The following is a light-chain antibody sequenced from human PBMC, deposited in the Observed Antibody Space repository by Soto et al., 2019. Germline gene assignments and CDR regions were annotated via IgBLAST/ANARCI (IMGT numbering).Light chain of an antibody. J-gene: IGLJ1*01. CDR1: SSDIGAYDH. V-gene: IGLV2-14*01. CDR2: SVS. CDR3: ISYTVSRSYV. Sequence: QSVLTQPASVPGSPGQSITIPCSGTSSDIGAYDHVAWFQQFPGKTPKLVIYSVSNRPSGVSYRFSGSKSGNTASLTISGLQADDEADYYCISYTVSRSYVFGPGTKVTVL.